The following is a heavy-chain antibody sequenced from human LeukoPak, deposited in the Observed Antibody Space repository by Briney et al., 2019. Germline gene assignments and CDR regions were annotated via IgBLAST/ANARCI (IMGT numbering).Heavy chain of an antibody. CDR1: GFTFSSYS. J-gene: IGHJ4*02. V-gene: IGHV3-21*01. Sequence: PGGSLRLSCAASGFTFSSYSMNWFRQPPGKGLEWVSSIISSSSYIYYADSVKGRFTISRDNAKNSLYLQMNSLRAEDTAVYYCASLTYYDILTGYRAFDYWGQRTLVTVSS. CDR2: IISSSSYI. D-gene: IGHD3-9*01. CDR3: ASLTYYDILTGYRAFDY.